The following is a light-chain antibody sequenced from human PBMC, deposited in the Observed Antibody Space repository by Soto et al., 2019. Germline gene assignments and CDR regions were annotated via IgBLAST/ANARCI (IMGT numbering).Light chain of an antibody. J-gene: IGKJ1*01. V-gene: IGKV1-5*01. CDR1: QSISSW. CDR3: QQYNSYSRT. Sequence: DIQMTQSPSTLSASVGDRVTITCRASQSISSWLAWYQQKPGKAPKLLIYDASSLESGVPSRFSSSGSGTEFTLTISSLQPDDFATHYCQQYNSYSRTFGQGTKVEIK. CDR2: DAS.